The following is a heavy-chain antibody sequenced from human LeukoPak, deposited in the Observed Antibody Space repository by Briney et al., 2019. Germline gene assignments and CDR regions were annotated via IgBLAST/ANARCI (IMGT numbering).Heavy chain of an antibody. J-gene: IGHJ4*02. D-gene: IGHD4-17*01. CDR1: GGCISSGGYS. CDR3: ARGLRGSPGVDY. CDR2: IYHSGST. V-gene: IGHV4-30-2*01. Sequence: SETLSLTCAVSGGCISSGGYSWSWIRQPPGKGLEWIGYIYHSGSTYYNPSLKSRVTISVDRSKNQFSLKLSSVTAADTAVYYCARGLRGSPGVDYWGQGTLVTVSS.